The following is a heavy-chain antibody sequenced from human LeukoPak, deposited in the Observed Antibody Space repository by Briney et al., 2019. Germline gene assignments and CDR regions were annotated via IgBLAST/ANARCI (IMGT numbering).Heavy chain of an antibody. V-gene: IGHV4-34*01. J-gene: IGHJ4*02. CDR3: ARVGSGSFDY. Sequence: PSETLSLTCAVYGGSFSGYYWSWIRHPPGKGLEWIGEINHSGSTNYNPSLKSRVTISVDTSKNHFSLNLRSVTAADTAVYYCARVGSGSFDYWGQGTLVTVSS. CDR1: GGSFSGYY. CDR2: INHSGST. D-gene: IGHD1-26*01.